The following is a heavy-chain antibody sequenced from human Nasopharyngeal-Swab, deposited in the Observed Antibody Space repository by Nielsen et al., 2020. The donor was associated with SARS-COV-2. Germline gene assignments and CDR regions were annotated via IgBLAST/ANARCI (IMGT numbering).Heavy chain of an antibody. CDR3: VRDTPAMFAY. Sequence: WIRQPPGKGLEWVSAISSSGDYMYYAASVKGRFTISRDNAKNSLYLQMNSLRAEDTAVYYCVRDTPAMFAYWGQGMLVTVSS. J-gene: IGHJ4*02. V-gene: IGHV3-21*01. CDR2: ISSSGDYM.